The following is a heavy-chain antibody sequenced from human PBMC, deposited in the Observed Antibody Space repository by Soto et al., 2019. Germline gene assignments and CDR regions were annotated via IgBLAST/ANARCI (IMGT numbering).Heavy chain of an antibody. V-gene: IGHV1-46*01. CDR3: APREKHDAFDI. CDR2: INPSGGST. CDR1: GYTFTSYY. J-gene: IGHJ3*02. Sequence: QVQLVQSGAEVKKPGASVKVSCKASGYTFTSYYMHWVRQAPGQGLEWMGIINPSGGSTSYAQKFQGRVTMTRDTSTSTVYMGLSSLGSEDTAVYYCAPREKHDAFDIWGQGTMVTVSS.